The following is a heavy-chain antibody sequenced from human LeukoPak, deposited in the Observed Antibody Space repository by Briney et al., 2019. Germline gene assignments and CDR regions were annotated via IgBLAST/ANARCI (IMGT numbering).Heavy chain of an antibody. CDR1: GFTFSSYW. V-gene: IGHV3-23*01. J-gene: IGHJ3*02. D-gene: IGHD6-13*01. CDR2: ISVSGGGT. Sequence: GGSLRLSCVASGFTFSSYWMSWVRQAPGKGLEWVSGISVSGGGTDYADSVKGRFTISRDNSKNTLYMQMNSLRAEDTAVYYCAKRAASGTGAFDIWGQGTMVTVSS. CDR3: AKRAASGTGAFDI.